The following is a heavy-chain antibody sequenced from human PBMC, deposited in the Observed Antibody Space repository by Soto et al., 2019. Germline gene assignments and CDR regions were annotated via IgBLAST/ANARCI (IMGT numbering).Heavy chain of an antibody. CDR2: ISGSGGRI. CDR3: GKTDGVGGQLVDS. D-gene: IGHD6-6*01. CDR1: GFSFNSYA. J-gene: IGHJ4*02. V-gene: IGHV3-23*01. Sequence: EVQLLESGGGLVLPGGSLRLACAASGFSFNSYAMVWVRQAPGKGLEWVSTISGSGGRIYYADSVKGRFTISRDNSKNTLYLQMSSLRAEDTAVYYCGKTDGVGGQLVDSWGQGTLVTVSS.